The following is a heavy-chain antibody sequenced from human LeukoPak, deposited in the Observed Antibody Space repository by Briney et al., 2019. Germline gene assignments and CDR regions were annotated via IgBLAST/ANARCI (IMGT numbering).Heavy chain of an antibody. CDR2: ISGSGVTT. Sequence: GGSLRLSCSASGFTFSYYGMHWVRQAPGKGLEWVSGISGSGVTTYYADSVKGRFTISRDNSKNTLFLQVNSLRAEDTAVYYCARSSSRNSFYFDYWGQGTLVTASS. J-gene: IGHJ4*02. D-gene: IGHD2-15*01. CDR3: ARSSSRNSFYFDY. CDR1: GFTFSYYG. V-gene: IGHV3-23*01.